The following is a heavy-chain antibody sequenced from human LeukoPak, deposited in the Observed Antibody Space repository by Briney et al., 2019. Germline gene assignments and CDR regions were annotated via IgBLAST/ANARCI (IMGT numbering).Heavy chain of an antibody. CDR3: ARSGGGITMIVAQAPLDY. D-gene: IGHD3-22*01. V-gene: IGHV3-64*01. CDR2: ISSNGGST. Sequence: PGGSLRLSCAASGFTFSSYAMHWVRQAPGKGLEYVSAISSNGGSTYYANSVRGRFTISRDNSKNTLYLQMGSLRAEDTAVYYCARSGGGITMIVAQAPLDYWGQGTLVTVSS. CDR1: GFTFSSYA. J-gene: IGHJ4*02.